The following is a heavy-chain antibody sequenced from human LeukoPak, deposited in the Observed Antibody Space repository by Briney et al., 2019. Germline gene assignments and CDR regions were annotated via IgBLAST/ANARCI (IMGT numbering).Heavy chain of an antibody. Sequence: GGSLRLSCAASRFTFSNYAMHWVRQAPGKGLERVAVISYDGKNKYYADSVKGRFTISRDNSKNTLYLQMNSLRAEDTAVYNCARGLRDYFDYWGQGTLVTVSS. CDR1: RFTFSNYA. D-gene: IGHD5-12*01. V-gene: IGHV3-30*04. J-gene: IGHJ4*02. CDR2: ISYDGKNK. CDR3: ARGLRDYFDY.